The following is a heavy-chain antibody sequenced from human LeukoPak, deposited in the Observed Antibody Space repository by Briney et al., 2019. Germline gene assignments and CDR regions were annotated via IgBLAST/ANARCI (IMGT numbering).Heavy chain of an antibody. CDR1: GFTFSSYV. CDR2: INGNGGST. V-gene: IGHV3-64*01. Sequence: GGSLRLSCAASGFTFSSYVMHWVRQAPGKGLEYVSAINGNGGSTYYANSVKGRFTISRDNSKNTLYLQMGSLRAEDMAVYYCARDYCGGDCYANYSYYYMDVWGKGTTVTVSS. D-gene: IGHD2-21*02. CDR3: ARDYCGGDCYANYSYYYMDV. J-gene: IGHJ6*03.